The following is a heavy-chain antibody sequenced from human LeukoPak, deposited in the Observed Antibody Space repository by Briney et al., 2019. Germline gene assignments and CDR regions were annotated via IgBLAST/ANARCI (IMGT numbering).Heavy chain of an antibody. V-gene: IGHV3-23*01. CDR2: ISGSGSST. CDR3: AKDSSSWYGDY. CDR1: GFTFSTYN. D-gene: IGHD6-13*01. Sequence: GGSLRLSCAASGFTFSTYNMNWVRQASGKGLEWVSGISGSGSSTYYADSVKARFTISRDNSKNTLDLQMNSLRAEDTAVYYCAKDSSSWYGDYWGQGSLVTVSS. J-gene: IGHJ4*02.